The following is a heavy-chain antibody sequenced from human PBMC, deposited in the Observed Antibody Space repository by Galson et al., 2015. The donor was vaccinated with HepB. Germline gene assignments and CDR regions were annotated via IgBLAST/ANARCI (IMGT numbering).Heavy chain of an antibody. Sequence: SVKVSCKASGGTFSSYTISWVRQAPGQGLEWMGRIIPILGIANDAQKFQGRVTITADKSTSTAYMELSSLRSEDTAVYYCARDRGCSSTSCYVLITAWFDPWGQGTLVTVSS. D-gene: IGHD2-2*01. CDR3: ARDRGCSSTSCYVLITAWFDP. V-gene: IGHV1-69*04. CDR1: GGTFSSYT. J-gene: IGHJ5*02. CDR2: IIPILGIA.